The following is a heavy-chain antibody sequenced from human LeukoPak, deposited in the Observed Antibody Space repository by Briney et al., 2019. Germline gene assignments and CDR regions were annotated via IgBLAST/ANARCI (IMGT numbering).Heavy chain of an antibody. CDR3: ARVTYVDDMLYQYFDY. CDR2: IFHSGNS. V-gene: IGHV4-38-2*01. CDR1: SYSISSGSY. J-gene: IGHJ4*02. D-gene: IGHD4-17*01. Sequence: SETLSLACAVSSYSISSGSYWGWIRQSPGKGLEWVGSIFHSGNSYYNPSLKSRLTMSVDTSKNQFSLKLTSVTAADTALYYCARVTYVDDMLYQYFDYWGQGILVTVSS.